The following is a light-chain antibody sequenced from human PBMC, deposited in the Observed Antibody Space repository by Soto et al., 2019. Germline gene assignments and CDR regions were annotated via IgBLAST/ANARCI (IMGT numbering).Light chain of an antibody. CDR1: SSDVGGANF. CDR2: EVR. CDR3: SSYAGSNNSV. V-gene: IGLV2-8*01. Sequence: QSALTQPPSASGSPGQSVTISCTGTSSDVGGANFVSWYQHHPGKDPNLMIYEVRKRPPGVTDRCSGSKSGNTASLSVSGLQAEDEADYYCSSYAGSNNSVFGTGTKLTVL. J-gene: IGLJ1*01.